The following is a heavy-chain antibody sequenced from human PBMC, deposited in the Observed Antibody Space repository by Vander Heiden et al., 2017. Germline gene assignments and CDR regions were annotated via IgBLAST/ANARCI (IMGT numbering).Heavy chain of an antibody. Sequence: EVQLVESGGGLVKPGGSLRLSCAASGFPFSSYSMNWVRQAPGKGLEWVSSISSSSSYIYYADSVKGRVTISRDNAKNSLYLQMNSLRAEDTAVYYCAREPYLDYYDSSGYYLDYWGQGTLVTVSS. CDR2: ISSSSSYI. J-gene: IGHJ4*02. V-gene: IGHV3-21*01. CDR1: GFPFSSYS. D-gene: IGHD3-22*01. CDR3: AREPYLDYYDSSGYYLDY.